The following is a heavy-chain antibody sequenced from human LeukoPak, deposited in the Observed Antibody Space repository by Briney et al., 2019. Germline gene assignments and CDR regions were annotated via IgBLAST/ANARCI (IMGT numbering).Heavy chain of an antibody. CDR3: ARLAAMTSAYGMDV. D-gene: IGHD4-11*01. Sequence: SETLSLTCTVSGGSISSYYWSWIRQPPGKGLEWIGYIYYSGSTNYNPSLKSRVTISVDTSKNQFSLKLSSVTAADTAVYYCARLAAMTSAYGMDVWGQGTTVTVSS. CDR2: IYYSGST. J-gene: IGHJ6*02. CDR1: GGSISSYY. V-gene: IGHV4-59*08.